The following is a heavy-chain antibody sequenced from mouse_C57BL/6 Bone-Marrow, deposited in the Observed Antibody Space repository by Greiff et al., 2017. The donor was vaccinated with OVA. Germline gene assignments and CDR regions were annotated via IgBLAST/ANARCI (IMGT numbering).Heavy chain of an antibody. CDR2: IYPGDGDT. CDR3: ARSGILRPSWFAY. CDR1: GYAFSSSW. V-gene: IGHV1-82*01. D-gene: IGHD1-2*01. Sequence: VQLQQSGPELVKPGASVKISCKASGYAFSSSWMNWVKQRPGKGLEWIGRIYPGDGDTNYNGKFKGKATLTADKSSSTAYMQLSSLTSEDSAVYFCARSGILRPSWFAYWGQGTLVTVAA. J-gene: IGHJ3*01.